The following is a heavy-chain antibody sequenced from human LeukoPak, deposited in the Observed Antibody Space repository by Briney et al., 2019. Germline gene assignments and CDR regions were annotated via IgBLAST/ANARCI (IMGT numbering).Heavy chain of an antibody. J-gene: IGHJ4*02. V-gene: IGHV3-30*18. CDR3: AKGSSADY. CDR2: ISHDGSNK. CDR1: GFTFSSYG. D-gene: IGHD3-22*01. Sequence: GALRLSCAASGFTFSSYGMHWVRQAPGKGLEWVAVISHDGSNKYCADSVKGRFTISRDNSKNTLYLQMNSLRAEDTAVYYCAKGSSADYWGQGTLVTVSS.